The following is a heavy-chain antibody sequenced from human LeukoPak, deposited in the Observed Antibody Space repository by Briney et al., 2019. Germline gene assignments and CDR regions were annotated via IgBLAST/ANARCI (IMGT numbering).Heavy chain of an antibody. CDR1: GFTFSSYG. J-gene: IGHJ6*03. CDR2: ISYDGSNK. V-gene: IGHV3-30*18. Sequence: GRSLRLSCAASGFTFSSYGMHWVRQAPGKGLEWVAVISYDGSNKYYADSVKGRFTISRDNSKNTLYLQMNSLRAEDTAVYYCAKDYGSGSYSTSYYYMDVWGKGTTVTVSS. CDR3: AKDYGSGSYSTSYYYMDV. D-gene: IGHD3-10*01.